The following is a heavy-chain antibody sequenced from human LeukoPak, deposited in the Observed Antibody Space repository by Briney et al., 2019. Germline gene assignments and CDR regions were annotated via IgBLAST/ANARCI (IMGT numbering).Heavy chain of an antibody. CDR2: IYYSGST. D-gene: IGHD3-3*01. J-gene: IGHJ4*02. Sequence: SETLSLTCTVSGGSISSGSYYWGWIRQPPGKGLEWIGSIYYSGSTYYNPSLKSRVTISVDSSKNQFSLKLSSVTAADTAVYYCARQGTLRVVAYWGQGTLVTVSS. CDR3: ARQGTLRVVAY. CDR1: GGSISSGSYY. V-gene: IGHV4-39*01.